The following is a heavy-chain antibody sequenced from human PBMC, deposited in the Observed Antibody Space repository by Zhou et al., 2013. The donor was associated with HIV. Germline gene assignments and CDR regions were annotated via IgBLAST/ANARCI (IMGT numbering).Heavy chain of an antibody. CDR2: MNSDGNGA. D-gene: IGHD5-12*01. J-gene: IGHJ4*02. CDR1: GYSFTRHK. Sequence: QVQLVQSGAEVKKLGASVMISCKASGYSFTRHKIHWLRQAPGQGLEWMGKMNSDGNGAYAQKFQDRITMTRDLSTTTVYMHLRRLKSEDTAVYYCARSHKWLRLRYEGNFDYWGQGTLVTVSS. CDR3: ARSHKWLRLRYEGNFDY. V-gene: IGHV1-46*01.